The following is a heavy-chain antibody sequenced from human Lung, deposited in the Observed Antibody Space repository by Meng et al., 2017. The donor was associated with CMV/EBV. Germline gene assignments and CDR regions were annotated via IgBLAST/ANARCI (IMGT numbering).Heavy chain of an antibody. J-gene: IGHJ6*02. CDR2: IYSGGST. V-gene: IGHV3-66*02. CDR3: ARETKYYSFWSGYEDYYYYGMDV. CDR1: GFTVSSNY. Sequence: GESLKISCAASGFTVSSNYMSWVRQAPGKGLEWVSVIYSGGSTYYADSVKGRFTISRDSSKNTLYLQMNSLRAEDTAVYYCARETKYYSFWSGYEDYYYYGMDVWGQGTTVTVSS. D-gene: IGHD3-3*01.